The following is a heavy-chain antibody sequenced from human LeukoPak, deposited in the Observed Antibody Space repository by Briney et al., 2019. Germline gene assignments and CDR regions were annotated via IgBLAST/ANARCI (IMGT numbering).Heavy chain of an antibody. D-gene: IGHD2/OR15-2a*01. Sequence: PGGSLRLSCAASGFTVSSNSMTWVRQAPGKGLEWVSVIYSAGSTYYADSVKGRFTISRDNSKNTLYLQMNSLRAEDTAVYYCARDEPSPDSTDLDYWGQGTLVTVSS. CDR1: GFTVSSNS. CDR2: IYSAGST. CDR3: ARDEPSPDSTDLDY. V-gene: IGHV3-66*01. J-gene: IGHJ4*02.